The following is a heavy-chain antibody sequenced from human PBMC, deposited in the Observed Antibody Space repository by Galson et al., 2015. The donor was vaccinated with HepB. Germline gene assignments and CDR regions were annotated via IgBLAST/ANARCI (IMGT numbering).Heavy chain of an antibody. CDR3: ARPLIYHYGMDV. V-gene: IGHV3-30-3*01. CDR2: ISYDGSNK. Sequence: SLRLSCAASGFTFSSYAMHWVRQAPGKGLEWVAVISYDGSNKYYADSVKGRFTISRDNAKNSLYLQMNSLRAEDTAVYYCARPLIYHYGMDVWGQGTTVTVSS. CDR1: GFTFSSYA. D-gene: IGHD2-21*01. J-gene: IGHJ6*02.